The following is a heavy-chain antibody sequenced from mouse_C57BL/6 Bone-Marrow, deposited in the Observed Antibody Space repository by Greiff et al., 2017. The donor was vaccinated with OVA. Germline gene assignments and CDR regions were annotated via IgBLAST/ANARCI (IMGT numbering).Heavy chain of an antibody. CDR3: TSSWPYSNYDEAY. V-gene: IGHV1-15*01. Sequence: VQLQQSGAELVRPGASVTLSCKASGYTFTDYEMHWVKQTPVHGLEWIGAIDPETGGTDYNQKFKGKAILTADKSSSTAYMELRSLTSEDSAVYYCTSSWPYSNYDEAYWGQGTLVTVSA. CDR2: IDPETGGT. D-gene: IGHD2-5*01. CDR1: GYTFTDYE. J-gene: IGHJ3*01.